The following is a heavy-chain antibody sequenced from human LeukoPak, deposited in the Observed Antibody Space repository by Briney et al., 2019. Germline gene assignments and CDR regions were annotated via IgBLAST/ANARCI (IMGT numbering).Heavy chain of an antibody. D-gene: IGHD2-15*01. CDR1: GFTFNNAW. J-gene: IGHJ6*03. V-gene: IGHV3-21*01. CDR3: ARDYYSDDPFIYMDV. CDR2: ISSSSSYI. Sequence: GGSLRLSCAASGFTFNNAWMSWVRQAPGKGLEWVSSISSSSSYIYYVDSVKGRFTISRDNAKNSLYLQMNSLRAEDTAVYYCARDYYSDDPFIYMDVWGKGTTVTISS.